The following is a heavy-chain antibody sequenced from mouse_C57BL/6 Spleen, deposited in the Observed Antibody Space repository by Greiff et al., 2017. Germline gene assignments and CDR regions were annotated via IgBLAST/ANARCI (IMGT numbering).Heavy chain of an antibody. CDR3: ARSGDYYGRYFDV. CDR2: IYPGDGDT. Sequence: VQLQQSGPELVKPGASVKISCKASGYAFSSSWMNWVKQRPGKGLEWIGRIYPGDGDTNYNGKFKGKATLTADKSSSTAYMQLSSLTSEDSAVYFCARSGDYYGRYFDVWGTGTTVNVSS. CDR1: GYAFSSSW. D-gene: IGHD1-2*01. J-gene: IGHJ1*03. V-gene: IGHV1-82*01.